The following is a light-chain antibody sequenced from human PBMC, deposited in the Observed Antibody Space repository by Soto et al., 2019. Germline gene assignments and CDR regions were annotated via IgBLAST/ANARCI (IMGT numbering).Light chain of an antibody. CDR3: QQSDSLIT. J-gene: IGKJ5*01. V-gene: IGKV1-39*01. Sequence: DIQMTQFPSSLSASVGDRVTITCRASQSVSNYLNWYQHKPGKAPRLLIYAAFSFQSGVPSRFSCTGSGTDFSLTINGLQPEDFATYYCQQSDSLITFGQGTRLETK. CDR1: QSVSNY. CDR2: AAF.